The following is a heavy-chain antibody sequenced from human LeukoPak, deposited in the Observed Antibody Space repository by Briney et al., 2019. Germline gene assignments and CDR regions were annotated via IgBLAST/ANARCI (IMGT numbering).Heavy chain of an antibody. V-gene: IGHV4-31*03. D-gene: IGHD2-8*01. CDR1: GGSINSGGYY. CDR3: SRENGAFSPFGY. Sequence: SQTLSLTCTVSGGSINSGGYYWSWIRQHPGKGLEWIGEISLTGLTHYNPSLESRVTVSLDKSKNQLSLNLTSVTAADTAVYYCSRENGAFSPFGYWGQGTLVTVLS. J-gene: IGHJ4*02. CDR2: ISLTGLT.